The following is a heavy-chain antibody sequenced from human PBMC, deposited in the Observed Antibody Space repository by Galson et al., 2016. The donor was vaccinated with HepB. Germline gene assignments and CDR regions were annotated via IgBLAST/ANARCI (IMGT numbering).Heavy chain of an antibody. J-gene: IGHJ4*02. V-gene: IGHV3-11*06. CDR1: GFTFSNYY. D-gene: IGHD1-1*01. CDR2: ISNSGSYK. CDR3: ARDAVGSQNDFDY. Sequence: SLRLSCAASGFTFSNYYMTWLRQAPGKGLEWISYISNSGSYKNYADSVKGRFTISRDNAKNSLYLQMNSRRAEDTAVYYCARDAVGSQNDFDYWGQGTLVTVSS.